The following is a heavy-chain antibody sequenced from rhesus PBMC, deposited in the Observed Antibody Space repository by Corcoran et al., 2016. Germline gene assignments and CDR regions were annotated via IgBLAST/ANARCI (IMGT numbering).Heavy chain of an antibody. CDR1: GFTFTNYG. CDR2: ISFAVSKK. Sequence: EVQLVESGGGLVQPGGSLRLSCAASGFTFTNYGIHWVRQAPGKGLEWVAVISFAVSKKDYADTVKDRFTISRDNSNNILYLQMNNMKLEDTAVYYCARDIAADGNWYFDLWGPGTPITISS. V-gene: IGHV3-54*02. J-gene: IGHJ2*01. D-gene: IGHD6-25*01. CDR3: ARDIAADGNWYFDL.